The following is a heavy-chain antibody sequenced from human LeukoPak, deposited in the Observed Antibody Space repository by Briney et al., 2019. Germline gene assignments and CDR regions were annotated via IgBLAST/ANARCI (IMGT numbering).Heavy chain of an antibody. V-gene: IGHV1-24*01. CDR1: GDTLTELS. CDR3: ATVPPNSGYVYYYYGMDV. D-gene: IGHD3-22*01. Sequence: ASVKVSCKVSGDTLTELSMQWVRQAPGKGLEWMGGFDPEDGETIYAQKFQGRVTMTEDTSTDTAYMELSSLRSEDTAVYYCATVPPNSGYVYYYYGMDVWGQGTTVTVSS. CDR2: FDPEDGET. J-gene: IGHJ6*02.